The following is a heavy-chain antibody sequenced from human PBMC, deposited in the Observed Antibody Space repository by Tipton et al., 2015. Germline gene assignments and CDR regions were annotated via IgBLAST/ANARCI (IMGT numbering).Heavy chain of an antibody. J-gene: IGHJ6*02. CDR3: ARQGTVVVIGMSHYYYYGMDV. CDR1: GGSFSDYY. V-gene: IGHV4-59*08. D-gene: IGHD2-21*01. Sequence: TLSLTCTVSGGSFSDYYWSWIRQSPGEGLEWIGYIYYSGSTNYNPSLKSRVTISVDTSKTQFSLKMSSVTAADTAVYYCARQGTVVVIGMSHYYYYGMDVWGQGTTVTVSS. CDR2: IYYSGST.